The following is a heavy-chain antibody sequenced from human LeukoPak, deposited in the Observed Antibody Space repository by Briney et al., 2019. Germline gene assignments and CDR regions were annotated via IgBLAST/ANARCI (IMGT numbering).Heavy chain of an antibody. V-gene: IGHV4-61*01. CDR1: GGSVSSGSYY. J-gene: IGHJ5*02. CDR3: ARDNERRIDP. CDR2: IYYSGST. D-gene: IGHD1-1*01. Sequence: SETLSLTCTVSGGSVSSGSYYWSWIRQPPGKGLEWIGYIYYSGSTNYNPSLKSRVTISVDTSKNQFSLKLSSVTAADTAVYYRARDNERRIDPWGQGTLVTVSS.